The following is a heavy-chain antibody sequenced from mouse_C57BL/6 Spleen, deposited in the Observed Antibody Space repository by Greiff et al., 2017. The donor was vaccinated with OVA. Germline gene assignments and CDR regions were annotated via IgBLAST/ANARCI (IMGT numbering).Heavy chain of an antibody. CDR3: ARGVKYFDY. J-gene: IGHJ2*01. CDR1: GYTFTSYW. V-gene: IGHV1-52*01. Sequence: QVQLQQSGAELVRPGSSVKLSCKASGYTFTSYWMHWVKQRPIQGLEWIGNIDPSDSETHYNQKFKDKATLTVDKSSSTAYMQLSSLTSEDSAVSYCARGVKYFDYWGQGTTLTVSS. D-gene: IGHD2-2*01. CDR2: IDPSDSET.